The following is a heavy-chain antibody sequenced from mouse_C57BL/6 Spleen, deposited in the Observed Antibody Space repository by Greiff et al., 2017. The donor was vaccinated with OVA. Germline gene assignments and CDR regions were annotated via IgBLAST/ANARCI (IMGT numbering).Heavy chain of an antibody. CDR2: IDPSDSET. J-gene: IGHJ2*01. V-gene: IGHV1-52*01. Sequence: QVQLKQPGAELVRPGSSVKLSCKASGYTFTSYWMHWVKQRPIQGLEWIGNIDPSDSETHYNQKFKDKATLTVDKSSSTAYMQLSSLTSEDSAVYYCAREDYDLYFDYWGQGTTLTVSS. CDR1: GYTFTSYW. CDR3: AREDYDLYFDY. D-gene: IGHD2-4*01.